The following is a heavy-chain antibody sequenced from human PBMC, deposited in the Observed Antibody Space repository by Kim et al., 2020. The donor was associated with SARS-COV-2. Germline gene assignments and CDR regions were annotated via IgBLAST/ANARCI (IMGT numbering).Heavy chain of an antibody. CDR2: VGST. CDR3: AKGSATDY. D-gene: IGHD6-13*01. V-gene: IGHV3-23*01. Sequence: VGSTYYAAAGKGRFTISRDNAKNTLYLQMNSLRAEDTAVYYCAKGSATDYWGQGTLVTVSS. J-gene: IGHJ4*02.